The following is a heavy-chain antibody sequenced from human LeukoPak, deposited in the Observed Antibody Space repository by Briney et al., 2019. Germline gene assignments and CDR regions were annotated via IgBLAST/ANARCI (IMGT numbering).Heavy chain of an antibody. CDR1: GYTLTELS. D-gene: IGHD1-26*01. CDR3: ATVAYSGSYFDY. Sequence: ASVKVSCKVSGYTLTELSMHWVRQTPGKGLEWMGGFDPEDGETIYAQKFQGRVTMTEDTSTDTAYMELSSLRSEDTAVYYCATVAYSGSYFDYWGQGTLVTVSS. CDR2: FDPEDGET. J-gene: IGHJ4*02. V-gene: IGHV1-24*01.